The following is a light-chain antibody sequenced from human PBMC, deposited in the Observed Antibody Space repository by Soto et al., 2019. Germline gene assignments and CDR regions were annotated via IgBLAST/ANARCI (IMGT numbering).Light chain of an antibody. CDR1: QTISTY. CDR2: DAS. J-gene: IGKJ1*01. CDR3: QQTYNTPLT. V-gene: IGKV1-39*01. Sequence: IQMTQSPSSLAASVGDRITITFRASQTISTYVNWYRQISGVAPEFLLYDASTLLSGVPSRFSGGASGTDFTLTISSLQLEDFATYYCQQTYNTPLTFGQGTKVDIK.